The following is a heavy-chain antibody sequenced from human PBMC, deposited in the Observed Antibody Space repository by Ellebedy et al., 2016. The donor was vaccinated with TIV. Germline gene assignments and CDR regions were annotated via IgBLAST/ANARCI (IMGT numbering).Heavy chain of an antibody. D-gene: IGHD6-13*01. CDR1: GGSISSSSYY. CDR2: IYYTGNT. CDR3: ARGAAAGDYNFDH. J-gene: IGHJ4*02. V-gene: IGHV4-31*01. Sequence: LRLSCTVSGGSISSSSYYWGWIRQSPGKGLEWIGYIYYTGNTYYNPSLKSQVTISVDTSQNLFSLKLRSVTAADTATYYCARGAAAGDYNFDHWGQGTLVTVSS.